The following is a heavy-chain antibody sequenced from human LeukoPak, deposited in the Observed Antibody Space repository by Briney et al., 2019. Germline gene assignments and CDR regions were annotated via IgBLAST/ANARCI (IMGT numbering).Heavy chain of an antibody. Sequence: PGGSLRLSCAASGFTFSSYWMSWVRQAPGKGLEWVANIKQDGSEKYYVDSVKGRFTISRDNSKNTLYLQMNSLRAEDTAMYHCARALSAMVPDYWGQGTLLTVSS. J-gene: IGHJ4*02. CDR1: GFTFSSYW. CDR2: IKQDGSEK. D-gene: IGHD5-18*01. V-gene: IGHV3-7*02. CDR3: ARALSAMVPDY.